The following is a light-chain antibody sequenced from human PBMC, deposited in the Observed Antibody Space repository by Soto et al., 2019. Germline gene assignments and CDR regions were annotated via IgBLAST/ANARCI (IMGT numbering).Light chain of an antibody. Sequence: EIVMTQSPATLSVSPGERATLSCRASQSVSSNLAWYQQKPGQAPRLLIYGASTRATGIPARFSGSGYGTEFALTISSLQSEDFSVYYCQHYNNWPRTFGQGTRWKSN. J-gene: IGKJ1*01. CDR2: GAS. V-gene: IGKV3-15*01. CDR3: QHYNNWPRT. CDR1: QSVSSN.